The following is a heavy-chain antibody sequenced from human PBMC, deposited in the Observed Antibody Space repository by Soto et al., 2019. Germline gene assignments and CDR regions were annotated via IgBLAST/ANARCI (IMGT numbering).Heavy chain of an antibody. J-gene: IGHJ5*02. D-gene: IGHD2-2*02. CDR3: ARQVPAAIRLGWFDP. Sequence: SETLSLTCTVSGGSISSSSYYWGWIRQPPGKGLEWIGSIYYSGSTYYRPSLKSRVTISVDTSKNQFSLKLSSVTAADTAVYYCARQVPAAIRLGWFDPWGQGTLVTVSS. CDR1: GGSISSSSYY. CDR2: IYYSGST. V-gene: IGHV4-39*01.